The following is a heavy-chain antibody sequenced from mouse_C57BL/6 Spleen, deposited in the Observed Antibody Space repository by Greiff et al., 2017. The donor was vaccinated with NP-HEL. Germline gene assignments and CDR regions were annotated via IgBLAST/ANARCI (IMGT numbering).Heavy chain of an antibody. Sequence: QVQLQQSGAELARPGASVKLSCKASGYTFTSYGISWVKQRTGQGLEWIGEIYPRSGNTYYNEKFKGKATLTADKSSSTAYMELRSLTSEDSAVYFCAREPEIYYDYSYYAMDYWGQGTSVTVSS. J-gene: IGHJ4*01. V-gene: IGHV1-81*01. D-gene: IGHD2-4*01. CDR1: GYTFTSYG. CDR3: AREPEIYYDYSYYAMDY. CDR2: IYPRSGNT.